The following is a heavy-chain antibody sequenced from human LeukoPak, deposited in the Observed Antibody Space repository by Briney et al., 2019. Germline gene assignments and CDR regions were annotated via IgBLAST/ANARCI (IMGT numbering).Heavy chain of an antibody. CDR1: GGTFSSYA. V-gene: IGHV1-69*04. J-gene: IGHJ6*02. Sequence: SVKVSCKASGGTFSSYAISWVRQAPGQGLEWMGRIIPILGIANYAQKLQGRVTITADKSTSTAYMELSSLRSEDTAVYYCARTDIVVVPAAMDLDYYYYYGMDVWGQGTTVTVSS. CDR3: ARTDIVVVPAAMDLDYYYYYGMDV. CDR2: IIPILGIA. D-gene: IGHD2-2*01.